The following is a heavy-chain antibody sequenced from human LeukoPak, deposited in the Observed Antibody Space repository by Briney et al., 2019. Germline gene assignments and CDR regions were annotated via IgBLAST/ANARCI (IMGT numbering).Heavy chain of an antibody. V-gene: IGHV1-2*02. CDR1: GYTFTHYY. Sequence: ASVKVSCKASGYTFTHYYIHWVRQAPGQGLEWMGWINPNSGGTKYAQQFQGRVTMTRDTSISTPYMELSRLTSDDPAVYYCARGRGARYYDSSGLYYFDYWGQGTLVTVSS. J-gene: IGHJ4*02. CDR2: INPNSGGT. D-gene: IGHD3-22*01. CDR3: ARGRGARYYDSSGLYYFDY.